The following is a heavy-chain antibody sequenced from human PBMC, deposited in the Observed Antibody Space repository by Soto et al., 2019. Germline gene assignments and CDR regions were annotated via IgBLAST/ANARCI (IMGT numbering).Heavy chain of an antibody. CDR2: ISYDGSNK. J-gene: IGHJ4*02. CDR3: ARGDYVKDYFDY. CDR1: GFTFSSYV. D-gene: IGHD4-17*01. Sequence: GGSLRLSCAASGFTFSSYVMHWVRQAPGKGLEWVAVISYDGSNKYYADSVKGRFTISRDNSKNTLYLQMNSLRPEDTAVYYCARGDYVKDYFDYWGQGNLVTVSS. V-gene: IGHV3-30-3*01.